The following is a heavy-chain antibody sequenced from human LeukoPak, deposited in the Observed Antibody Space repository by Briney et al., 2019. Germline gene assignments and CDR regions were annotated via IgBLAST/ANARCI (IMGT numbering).Heavy chain of an antibody. CDR1: GFTFSSYS. CDR3: ARQAGYSFDY. V-gene: IGHV3-21*01. CDR2: ISSSSSYI. J-gene: IGHJ4*02. Sequence: GGSLRLSCAASGFTFSSYSMNWVRQAPGKGLEWVSSISSSSSYIYYADSGKGRFTISRDNAKKSLYLQMNSLRAEDTAVYYCARQAGYSFDYWGQGTLVTVSS. D-gene: IGHD6-13*01.